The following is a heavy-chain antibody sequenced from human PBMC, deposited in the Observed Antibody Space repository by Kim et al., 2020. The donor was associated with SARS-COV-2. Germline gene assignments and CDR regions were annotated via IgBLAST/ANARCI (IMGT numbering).Heavy chain of an antibody. CDR2: INPKSGGT. CDR1: GYTFTGYY. J-gene: IGHJ4*02. Sequence: ASVKVSCKASGYTFTGYYMHWLGQAPGQGLEWMGWINPKSGGTNYAQKFQGRVTMTRDTSISTAYMELSRLRSDDTAVYYCAKTYDSSGYPSDWGQGTLVTVSS. CDR3: AKTYDSSGYPSD. D-gene: IGHD3-22*01. V-gene: IGHV1-2*02.